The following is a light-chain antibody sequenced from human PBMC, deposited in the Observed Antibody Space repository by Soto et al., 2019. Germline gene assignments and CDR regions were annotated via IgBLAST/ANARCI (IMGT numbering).Light chain of an antibody. J-gene: IGKJ1*01. CDR2: GAS. Sequence: EMVLTQSPGTLSLSPGERATLSCRASQSVSSSYLAWYQQKPGQAPRLLIFGASRRATGIPDRFSGSGSGTNFTLTISRLEPEDFAVYYCQQYGKLPRTFGQGTKVEIK. V-gene: IGKV3-20*01. CDR1: QSVSSSY. CDR3: QQYGKLPRT.